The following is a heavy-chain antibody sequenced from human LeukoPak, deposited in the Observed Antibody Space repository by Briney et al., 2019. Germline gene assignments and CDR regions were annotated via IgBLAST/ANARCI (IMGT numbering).Heavy chain of an antibody. V-gene: IGHV2-5*02. CDR2: IYWDDDK. D-gene: IGHD3-9*01. CDR3: THRAGVSGNFDWFGLDV. J-gene: IGHJ6*02. CDR1: GFSLTTRGGG. Sequence: SGPTLVNPTETVTLTCTFSGFSLTTRGGGVAWIRQPPGKALEWVAVIYWDDDKRYSPSLKNRLTISKDIPKNQVVLTMTNMDPEDTATYYCTHRAGVSGNFDWFGLDVWGQGMTVTVSS.